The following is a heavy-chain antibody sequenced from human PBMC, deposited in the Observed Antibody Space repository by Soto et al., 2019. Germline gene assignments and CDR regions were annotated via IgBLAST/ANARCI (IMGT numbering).Heavy chain of an antibody. V-gene: IGHV3-33*01. CDR1: VFTFRDHA. CDR2: IWNDGSNK. CDR3: ARDLLPDVPIYDMEV. J-gene: IGHJ6*01. Sequence: PVGSLRLSCASSVFTFRDHAMHCVRHSPGKGREWLAIIWNDGSNKFYAGSVQGRFTISRDNSKNTVYLQMTTLSAEDTAVYYCARDLLPDVPIYDMEVWGGGSTVMVSS.